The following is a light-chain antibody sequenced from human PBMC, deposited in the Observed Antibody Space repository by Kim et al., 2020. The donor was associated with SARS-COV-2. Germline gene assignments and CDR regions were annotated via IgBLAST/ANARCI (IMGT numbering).Light chain of an antibody. CDR1: NIGSKS. CDR2: YDS. CDR3: QVWDSSSDHLYVV. J-gene: IGLJ2*01. Sequence: GTTARITCGGNNIGSKSVHWYQQKPGQAPVLVIYYDSDRPSGIPERFSGSNSGNTATLTISRVEAGDEADYYCQVWDSSSDHLYVVFGGGTQLTVL. V-gene: IGLV3-21*04.